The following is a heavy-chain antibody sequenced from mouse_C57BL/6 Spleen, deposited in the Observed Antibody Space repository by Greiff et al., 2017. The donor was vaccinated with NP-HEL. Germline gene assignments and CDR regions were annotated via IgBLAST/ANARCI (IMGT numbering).Heavy chain of an antibody. CDR1: GYTFTSYG. Sequence: QVQLKQSGAELARPGASVKLSCKASGYTFTSYGISWVKQRTGQGLEWIGEIYPRSGNTYYNEKFKGKATLTADKSSSTAYMELRSLTSEDSAVYFCARSRDGNPWFAYWGQGTLVTVSA. CDR2: IYPRSGNT. D-gene: IGHD2-1*01. V-gene: IGHV1-81*01. J-gene: IGHJ3*01. CDR3: ARSRDGNPWFAY.